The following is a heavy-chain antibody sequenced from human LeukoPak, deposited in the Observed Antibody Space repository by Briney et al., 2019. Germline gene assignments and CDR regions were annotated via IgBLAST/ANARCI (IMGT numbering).Heavy chain of an antibody. CDR2: ISSDGSVI. CDR3: AVDRWYTMNT. Sequence: PGGSLRLSCAASGVPFSASWMHWVRQAPGKGLAWVSHISSDGSVIVYADSVKGRFTISRDNAKNTLHLQMNSPRVDDTAVYYCAVDRWYTMNTWGQGTTVTVSS. J-gene: IGHJ6*02. D-gene: IGHD6-13*01. V-gene: IGHV3-74*01. CDR1: GVPFSASW.